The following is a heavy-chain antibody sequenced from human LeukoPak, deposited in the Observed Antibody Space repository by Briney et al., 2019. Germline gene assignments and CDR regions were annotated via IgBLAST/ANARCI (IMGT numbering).Heavy chain of an antibody. V-gene: IGHV1-69*01. Sequence: SVTVSCKASGCTFSSYAISWVRQAPGQGLEGMGGIIPFLGTANYAQKFQGRVTITADESTSTAYMELSSLRSEDTAVYYCARSYYDSSGLNWFDPWGQGTLVTVSS. CDR2: IIPFLGTA. CDR3: ARSYYDSSGLNWFDP. J-gene: IGHJ5*02. CDR1: GCTFSSYA. D-gene: IGHD3-22*01.